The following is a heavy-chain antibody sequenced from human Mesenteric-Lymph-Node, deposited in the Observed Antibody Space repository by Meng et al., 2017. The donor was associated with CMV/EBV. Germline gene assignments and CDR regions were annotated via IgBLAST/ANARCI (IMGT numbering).Heavy chain of an antibody. CDR1: GGSISSSSSY. J-gene: IGHJ4*02. CDR2: IYYSGST. CDR3: ARDGDYYDSSGYNPFDY. Sequence: QLQLQESGPGLVKPSETLSLTCTVYGGSISSSSSYWGWIRQPPGKGLEWIGSIYYSGSTYYNPSLKSRVTISVDTSKNQFSLKLSSVTAADTAVYYCARDGDYYDSSGYNPFDYWGQGTLVTVSS. V-gene: IGHV4-39*07. D-gene: IGHD3-22*01.